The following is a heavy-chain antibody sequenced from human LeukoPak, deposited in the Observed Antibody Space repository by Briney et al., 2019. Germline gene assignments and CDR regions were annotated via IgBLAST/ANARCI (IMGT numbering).Heavy chain of an antibody. V-gene: IGHV4-59*12. CDR1: GGSISSYY. CDR2: IYYSGST. J-gene: IGHJ4*02. CDR3: ARELGGSSDDLFDY. D-gene: IGHD1-26*01. Sequence: SETLSLTCTVSGGSISSYYWSWIRQPPGKGLEWIGSIYYSGSTYYNPSLKSRVTISVDTSKNQFSLKLSSVTAADTAVYYCARELGGSSDDLFDYWGQGTLVTVSS.